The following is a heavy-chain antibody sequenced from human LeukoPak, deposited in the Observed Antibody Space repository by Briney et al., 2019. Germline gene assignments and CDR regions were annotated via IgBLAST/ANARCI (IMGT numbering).Heavy chain of an antibody. CDR2: INPNSDGT. CDR3: AISTVTTRSGYYYYGMDV. J-gene: IGHJ6*02. Sequence: ASVKVSCKASGYTFTGYYMHWVRQAPGQGLEWMGWINPNSDGTNYAQKFQGWVTMTRGTSISTAYMELSRLRSDDTAVYYCAISTVTTRSGYYYYGMDVWGQGTTVTVSS. CDR1: GYTFTGYY. V-gene: IGHV1-2*04. D-gene: IGHD4-17*01.